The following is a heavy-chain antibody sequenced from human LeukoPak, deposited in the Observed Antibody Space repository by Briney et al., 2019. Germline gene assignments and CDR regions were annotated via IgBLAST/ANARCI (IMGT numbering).Heavy chain of an antibody. Sequence: AASVKVSCKASGYTFTGYYMHWVRQAPGQGLEWMGWINPNSGGTNYAQKFQGRATMTRDTSISTAYMELSRLRSDDTAVYYCARLGESEVYFDYWGQGTLVTVSS. V-gene: IGHV1-2*02. CDR3: ARLGESEVYFDY. J-gene: IGHJ4*02. D-gene: IGHD3-16*01. CDR2: INPNSGGT. CDR1: GYTFTGYY.